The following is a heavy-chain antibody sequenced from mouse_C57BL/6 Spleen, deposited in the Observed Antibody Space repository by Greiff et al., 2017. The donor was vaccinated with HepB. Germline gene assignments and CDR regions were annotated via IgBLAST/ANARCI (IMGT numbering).Heavy chain of an antibody. CDR2: ISGGGGNT. Sequence: EVKLMESGGGLVKPGGSLKLSCAASGFTFSSYTMSWVRQTPEKRLEWVATISGGGGNTYYPDSVKGRFTISRDNAKNTLYLQMSSLRSEDTALYYCARPHYDYAGYYFDYWGQGTTLTVSS. D-gene: IGHD2-4*01. CDR1: GFTFSSYT. J-gene: IGHJ2*01. CDR3: ARPHYDYAGYYFDY. V-gene: IGHV5-9*01.